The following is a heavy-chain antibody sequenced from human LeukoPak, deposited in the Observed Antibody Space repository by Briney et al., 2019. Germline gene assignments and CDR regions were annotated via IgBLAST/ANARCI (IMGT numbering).Heavy chain of an antibody. D-gene: IGHD2-2*01. CDR2: ISAYNGNT. V-gene: IGHV1-18*04. J-gene: IGHJ4*02. Sequence: ASVKVSCKASGYTFTSYGISWVRQAPGQGLEWMGWISAYNGNTNYAQKLQGRVTMTTDTSTSTAYMELRGLRSDDTAVYYCARNGWRKEYQLLSDDYWGQGTLVTVSS. CDR3: ARNGWRKEYQLLSDDY. CDR1: GYTFTSYG.